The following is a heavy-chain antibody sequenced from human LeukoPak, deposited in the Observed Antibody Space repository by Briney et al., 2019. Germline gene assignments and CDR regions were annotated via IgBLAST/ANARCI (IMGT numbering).Heavy chain of an antibody. CDR2: ISRGVGST. CDR3: AREAGWWGRAFDI. V-gene: IGHV3-53*01. Sequence: PGGSLRLSCAASGFTVSTNYMSWVRQAPGKGLECVSAISRGVGSTYYADSVKGRFTISRDNSKNTLYLQMNSLRAEDTAVYYCAREAGWWGRAFDIWGQGTMVTVSS. D-gene: IGHD2-21*02. J-gene: IGHJ3*02. CDR1: GFTVSTNY.